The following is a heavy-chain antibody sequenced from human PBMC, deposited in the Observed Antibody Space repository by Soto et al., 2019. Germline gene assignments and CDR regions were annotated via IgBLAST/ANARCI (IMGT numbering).Heavy chain of an antibody. CDR1: GYSISSGYH. V-gene: IGHV4-38-2*01. CDR3: SIRVTPTGFDY. Sequence: NPSETLSLTCVVSGYSISSGYHWVWIRQPPGKGLEWIGSIHHSGNTYYTPSLKSRVTISVDTSKNHFSLKLRSVTAADTAVYSCSIRVTPTGFDYWGQGTLVTVS. D-gene: IGHD2-21*02. CDR2: IHHSGNT. J-gene: IGHJ4*02.